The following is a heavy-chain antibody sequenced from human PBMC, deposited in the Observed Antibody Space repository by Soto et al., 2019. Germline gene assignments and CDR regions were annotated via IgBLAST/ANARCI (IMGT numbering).Heavy chain of an antibody. D-gene: IGHD2-2*02. V-gene: IGHV1-2*02. Sequence: ASVKVSCKASGYTFTGYYMHRVRQAPGQGLEWMGWINPNSGGTNYAQKFQGRVTMTRDTSISTAYMELSRLRSDDTAVYYCARGYCSSTSCYNFPYYYYGMDVWGQGTTVTVS. CDR2: INPNSGGT. CDR3: ARGYCSSTSCYNFPYYYYGMDV. J-gene: IGHJ6*02. CDR1: GYTFTGYY.